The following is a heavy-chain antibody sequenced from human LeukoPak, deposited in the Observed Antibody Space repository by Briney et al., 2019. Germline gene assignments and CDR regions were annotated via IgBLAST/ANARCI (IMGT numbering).Heavy chain of an antibody. CDR3: ARDLYYYDSSGSHGMDV. V-gene: IGHV3-30*02. J-gene: IGHJ6*02. CDR2: IRYDGSNK. Sequence: GGSLRLSCAASGFTFSSYGMHWVRQAPGKGLEWVAFIRYDGSNKYYADAVKGRFTISRDNSKNTLYLQMNSLRAEDTAVYYCARDLYYYDSSGSHGMDVWGQGTTVTVSS. CDR1: GFTFSSYG. D-gene: IGHD3-22*01.